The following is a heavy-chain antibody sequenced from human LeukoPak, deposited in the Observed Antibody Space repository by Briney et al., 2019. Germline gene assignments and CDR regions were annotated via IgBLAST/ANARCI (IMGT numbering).Heavy chain of an antibody. CDR3: ARWSLSKGFDY. V-gene: IGHV4-59*11. D-gene: IGHD2-15*01. Sequence: SETLSLTCTVSGGSISSHYWSWIRQPPGKELEWIGYIYYSGSTNYNPSLKSRVTISVDTSKNQFSLKLSSVTAADTAVSYCARWSLSKGFDYWGQGTLVTVSS. CDR1: GGSISSHY. CDR2: IYYSGST. J-gene: IGHJ4*02.